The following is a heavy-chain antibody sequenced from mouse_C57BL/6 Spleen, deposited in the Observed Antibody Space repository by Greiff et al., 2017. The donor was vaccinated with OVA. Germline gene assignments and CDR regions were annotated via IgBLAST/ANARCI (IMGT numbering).Heavy chain of an antibody. V-gene: IGHV1-9*01. Sequence: VQLQQSGAELMKPGASVKLSCKATGYTFTGYWIEWVKQRPGHGLEWIGEILPGSGSTNYNEKFKGKATFTADTSSNTAYMQLISLTMEDSVIYDCANDCYYKGIFDYWGQGTTLTVSS. J-gene: IGHJ2*01. CDR1: GYTFTGYW. D-gene: IGHD2-3*01. CDR3: ANDCYYKGIFDY. CDR2: ILPGSGST.